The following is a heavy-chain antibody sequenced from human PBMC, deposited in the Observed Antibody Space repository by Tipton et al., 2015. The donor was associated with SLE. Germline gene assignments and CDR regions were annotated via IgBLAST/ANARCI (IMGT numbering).Heavy chain of an antibody. D-gene: IGHD3-22*01. CDR2: ISDEGDKT. CDR3: ARRSYWSIDSGGYPDY. J-gene: IGHJ4*02. V-gene: IGHV3-64*01. CDR1: GLNFGSYG. Sequence: RLSCVVSGLNFGSYGMHWVRQAPGKGMEYVAAISDEGDKTYYAKSVKGRFTISRDNSKDTLYLQMGSLKAEDTAVYFCARRSYWSIDSGGYPDYWGQGTLVTVSS.